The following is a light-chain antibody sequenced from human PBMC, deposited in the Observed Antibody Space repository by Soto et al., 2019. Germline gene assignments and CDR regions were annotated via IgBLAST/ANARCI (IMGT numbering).Light chain of an antibody. J-gene: IGKJ4*01. CDR2: DAS. Sequence: EIVLTQSPATLSLSPGEGATLYCRASQSISSYLAWYQHKPGQAPRLLIYDASNRATGIPARFSGSGSGTDFTLTISSLEPEDFGLYYCQQRSDWPRVTFGGGTKVEIK. CDR3: QQRSDWPRVT. CDR1: QSISSY. V-gene: IGKV3-11*01.